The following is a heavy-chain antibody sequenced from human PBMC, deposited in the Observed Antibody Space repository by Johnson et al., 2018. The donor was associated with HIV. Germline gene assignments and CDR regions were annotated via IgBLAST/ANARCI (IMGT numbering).Heavy chain of an antibody. Sequence: QVQLVESGGGVVQAGRSLRLSCAASGFTFSSYAMHWVRQAPGKGLEWVAIISYDGSNKYYADSVKGRFTISRDNSKNTLYLQMNSLRAEDTAVYYCARGDVWSGYPDAFDILGQGTMVTVSS. D-gene: IGHD3-3*01. CDR1: GFTFSSYA. J-gene: IGHJ3*02. CDR2: ISYDGSNK. CDR3: ARGDVWSGYPDAFDI. V-gene: IGHV3-30*04.